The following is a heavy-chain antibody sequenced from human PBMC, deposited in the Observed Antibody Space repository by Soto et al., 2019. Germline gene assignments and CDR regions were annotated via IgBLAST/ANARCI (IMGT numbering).Heavy chain of an antibody. Sequence: ASVKVSCKASGYTFTSYARHWVRQAPGQRLEWMGWINAGNGNTKYSQKFQGRVTITRDTSASTAYMELSSLRSEDTAVYYCARDGYYCSGGSCPNCFDPWGQGTLVTVSS. CDR1: GYTFTSYA. D-gene: IGHD2-15*01. CDR2: INAGNGNT. V-gene: IGHV1-3*01. CDR3: ARDGYYCSGGSCPNCFDP. J-gene: IGHJ5*02.